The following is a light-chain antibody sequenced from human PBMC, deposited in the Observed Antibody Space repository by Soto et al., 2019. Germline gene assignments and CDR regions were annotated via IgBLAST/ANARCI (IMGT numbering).Light chain of an antibody. J-gene: IGLJ3*02. V-gene: IGLV2-8*01. CDR2: EVS. CDR3: SSYAGSNNLV. CDR1: SSDVGGYNY. Sequence: QSALTQPPSASESPGQSVTISCTGTSSDVGGYNYVSWYQQHPGKAPKLMIYEVSKRPSGVPDRFSGSKSGNTASLTVSGLQAEDEDDYYCSSYAGSNNLVFGGGTKLTVL.